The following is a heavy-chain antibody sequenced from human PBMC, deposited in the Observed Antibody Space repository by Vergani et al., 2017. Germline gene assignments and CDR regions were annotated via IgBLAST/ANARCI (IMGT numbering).Heavy chain of an antibody. CDR3: AKGQDYYFDY. D-gene: IGHD3/OR15-3a*01. J-gene: IGHJ4*02. V-gene: IGHV3-30*18. CDR2: ISYDGSNK. Sequence: QVQLVESGGGVVQPGRSLRLSCAASGFTFSSYGMHGVRQAPGKGLEWVAVISYDGSNKYYADSVKGRFTISRDNSKNTLYLQMNSLRAEDTAVYYCAKGQDYYFDYWGQGTLVTVSS. CDR1: GFTFSSYG.